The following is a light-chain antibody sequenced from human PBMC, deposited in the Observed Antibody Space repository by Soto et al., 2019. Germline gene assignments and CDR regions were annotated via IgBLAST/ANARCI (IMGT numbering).Light chain of an antibody. J-gene: IGLJ1*01. CDR2: NVN. Sequence: QSVLTQSASVSGSPGQSITISCTGTSSDVGSYNHVSWYQQHPGEVPKLIIFNVNDRPSGVSNRFSGSKSGNTASLTISGLQAEDEADYYCSSFTSSSTHVFRTVTKVTDL. V-gene: IGLV2-14*01. CDR3: SSFTSSSTHV. CDR1: SSDVGSYNH.